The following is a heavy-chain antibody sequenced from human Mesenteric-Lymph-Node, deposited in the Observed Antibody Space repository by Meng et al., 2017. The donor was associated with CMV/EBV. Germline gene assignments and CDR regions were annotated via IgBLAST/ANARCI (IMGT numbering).Heavy chain of an antibody. Sequence: GESLKISCAASGFTFSNAWMSWVRQAPGKGLEWVGRIKSKTDGGTTDYAAPVKGRFTISRDDSKNTLYLQMHSLRVEDTAVYYCANGGSYGSGSCFDYWGQGTLVTVSS. V-gene: IGHV3-15*01. CDR2: IKSKTDGGTT. J-gene: IGHJ4*02. D-gene: IGHD3-10*01. CDR3: ANGGSYGSGSCFDY. CDR1: GFTFSNAW.